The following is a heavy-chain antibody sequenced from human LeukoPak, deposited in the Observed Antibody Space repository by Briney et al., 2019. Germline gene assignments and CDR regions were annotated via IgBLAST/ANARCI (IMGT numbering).Heavy chain of an antibody. Sequence: KPGGSLRLSCAASGFTFSSYSMNWVRQAPGKGLEWVSSISSSSSYIYYADSVKGRFTISRDNAKNSLYLQMNSLRAEDTAVHYCARVGCSGGSCYQRLYYFDYWGQGTLVTVSS. J-gene: IGHJ4*02. CDR1: GFTFSSYS. D-gene: IGHD2-15*01. CDR3: ARVGCSGGSCYQRLYYFDY. CDR2: ISSSSSYI. V-gene: IGHV3-21*01.